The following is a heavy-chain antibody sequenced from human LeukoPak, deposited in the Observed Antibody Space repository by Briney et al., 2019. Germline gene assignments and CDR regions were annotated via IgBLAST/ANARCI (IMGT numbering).Heavy chain of an antibody. CDR2: ISYDGSNK. CDR3: AKDRGYYDSSGYFVASYADY. J-gene: IGHJ4*02. CDR1: GFTFSSYG. Sequence: PGRSLRLSCAASGFTFSSYGMHWVRQAPGKGLEWVAVISYDGSNKYYADSVKGRFTISRDNSMNTLYLQMNSLRAEDTAVYYCAKDRGYYDSSGYFVASYADYWGQGTLVTVSS. V-gene: IGHV3-30*18. D-gene: IGHD3-22*01.